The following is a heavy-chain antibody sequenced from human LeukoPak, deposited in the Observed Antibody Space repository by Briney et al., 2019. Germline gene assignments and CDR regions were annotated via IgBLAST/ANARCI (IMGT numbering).Heavy chain of an antibody. V-gene: IGHV3-30*01. CDR3: ARDKVSQWFGEFDY. D-gene: IGHD3-10*01. CDR2: ISYDGSNK. Sequence: GRSLRLSCAASGFTFSSYAVHWVRQAPGKGLEWVAVISYDGSNKYYADSVKGRFTISRDNSKNTLYLQMNSLRAEDTAVYYCARDKVSQWFGEFDYWGQGTLVTVSS. CDR1: GFTFSSYA. J-gene: IGHJ4*02.